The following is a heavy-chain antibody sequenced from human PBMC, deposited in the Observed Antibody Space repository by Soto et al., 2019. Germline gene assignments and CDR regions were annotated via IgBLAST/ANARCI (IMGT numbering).Heavy chain of an antibody. Sequence: SVKVSCKASGGSFSSYAISWVRQAPGQGLEWMGGIIPIFGTANYAQKFQGRVTITADESTSTAYMELSSLRSEDTAVYYCARVGGSSKRDFDYWGQGTLVTVSS. D-gene: IGHD1-26*01. CDR3: ARVGGSSKRDFDY. J-gene: IGHJ4*02. CDR1: GGSFSSYA. V-gene: IGHV1-69*13. CDR2: IIPIFGTA.